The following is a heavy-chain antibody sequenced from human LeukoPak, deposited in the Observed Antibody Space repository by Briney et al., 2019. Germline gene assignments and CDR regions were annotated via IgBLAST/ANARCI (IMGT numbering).Heavy chain of an antibody. V-gene: IGHV3-21*01. D-gene: IGHD3-10*01. Sequence: GGSLRLSCAASGFNFSIYWMSWVRQAPGKGLEWVSSISSSSSYIYYADSVKGRFTISRDNSKNTLYLQMNSLRAEDTAVYYCAKDSLWFGELSDAFDIWGQGTMVTVSS. CDR1: GFNFSIYW. CDR2: ISSSSSYI. CDR3: AKDSLWFGELSDAFDI. J-gene: IGHJ3*02.